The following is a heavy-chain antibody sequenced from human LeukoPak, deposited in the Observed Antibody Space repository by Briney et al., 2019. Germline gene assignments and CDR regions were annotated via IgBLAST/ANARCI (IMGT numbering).Heavy chain of an antibody. CDR3: AKDLGGSTDY. CDR1: GFTFNNYA. Sequence: GASLRLSCAASGFTFNNYAMSRVRQAPGKGLEWVSLIRGSTYYADSVKGRFTISRDNSQYTLYLQMNSLRAEDTALYYCAKDLGGSTDYWGQGTLVTVSS. D-gene: IGHD5-12*01. V-gene: IGHV3-23*01. J-gene: IGHJ4*02. CDR2: IRGST.